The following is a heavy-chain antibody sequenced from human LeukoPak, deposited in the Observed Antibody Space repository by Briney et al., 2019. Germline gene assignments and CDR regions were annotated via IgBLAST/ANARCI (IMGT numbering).Heavy chain of an antibody. V-gene: IGHV5-51*01. Sequence: GESLKISCKGSGYSFTSYWIGWVRQMPGKGLEWMGIIYPGDSDTRYGPSFQGQVTISADKSISTAYLQWSSLKASDTAMYYCARGGYDSSGYYLDKYYFDYWGQGALVTVSS. CDR2: IYPGDSDT. CDR1: GYSFTSYW. J-gene: IGHJ4*02. D-gene: IGHD3-22*01. CDR3: ARGGYDSSGYYLDKYYFDY.